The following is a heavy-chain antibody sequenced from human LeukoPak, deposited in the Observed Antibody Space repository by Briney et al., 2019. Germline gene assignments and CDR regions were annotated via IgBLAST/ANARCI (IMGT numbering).Heavy chain of an antibody. Sequence: GSLRLSCAASGFTFSSYGMHWVRQAPGKGLEWVAVISYDGSNKYYADSVKGRFTISRDNSKNMLYLQMNSLRAEDTAVYYCAKEIDSGSYSHWGQGTLVTVSS. D-gene: IGHD1-26*01. J-gene: IGHJ4*02. CDR2: ISYDGSNK. CDR3: AKEIDSGSYSH. CDR1: GFTFSSYG. V-gene: IGHV3-30*18.